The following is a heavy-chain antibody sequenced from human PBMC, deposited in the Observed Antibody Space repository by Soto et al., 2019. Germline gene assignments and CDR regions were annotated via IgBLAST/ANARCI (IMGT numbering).Heavy chain of an antibody. V-gene: IGHV4-31*03. Sequence: SETLSLTCTVSGGSISSGGYYWSWIRQHPGKGLEWIGYIYYSGSTYYNPSLKSRVTISVDTSKNQFSLKLSSVTAADTAVYYCARAPNYGSGSYYNSWGQGTLVTVSS. D-gene: IGHD3-10*01. CDR2: IYYSGST. CDR1: GGSISSGGYY. CDR3: ARAPNYGSGSYYNS. J-gene: IGHJ4*02.